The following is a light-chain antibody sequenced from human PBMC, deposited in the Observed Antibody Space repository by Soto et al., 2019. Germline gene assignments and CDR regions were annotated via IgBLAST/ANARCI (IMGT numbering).Light chain of an antibody. V-gene: IGLV1-40*01. CDR2: GNS. CDR3: QSYDSSLSSYG. CDR1: SSNIGAGYD. J-gene: IGLJ1*01. Sequence: QSLLTQPPSVSGAPGQRVTISCTGSSSNIGAGYDVHWYQQLPGTAPKLLIYGNSNRPSGVPDRFSGSRSGTSASLAITGLQAEDEADYYCQSYDSSLSSYGFGTGTKVTVL.